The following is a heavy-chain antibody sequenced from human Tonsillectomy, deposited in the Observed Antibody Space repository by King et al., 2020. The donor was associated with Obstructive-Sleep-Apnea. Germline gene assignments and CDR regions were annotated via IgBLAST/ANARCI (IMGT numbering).Heavy chain of an antibody. CDR2: IYPGDSDT. CDR3: ARKKRNAAGTDYPDAGLDI. Sequence: VQLVQSGAEAKKPGESLRISCRGFGFSFSRHWIAWVRQMPGKGLEWMGIIYPGDSDTRYSPPFRCQVVISVDRSTSTAYLQWNNLRASDTAIFYCARKKRNAAGTDYPDAGLDIWGQGTKVTVSS. CDR1: GFSFSRHW. V-gene: IGHV5-51*01. D-gene: IGHD3-10*01. J-gene: IGHJ3*02.